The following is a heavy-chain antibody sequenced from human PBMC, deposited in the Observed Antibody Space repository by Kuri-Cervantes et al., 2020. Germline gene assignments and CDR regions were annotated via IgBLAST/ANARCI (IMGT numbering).Heavy chain of an antibody. J-gene: IGHJ4*02. CDR2: INPNSGGT. CDR1: GYTFTGYY. V-gene: IGHV1-2*02. CDR3: AREGVNYDILTGYYMRSNFDY. D-gene: IGHD3-9*01. Sequence: SVQVSCKASGYTFTGYYMHWVRQAPGQGLEWMGWINPNSGGTNYAQKFQGRVTMTRDTSISTAYMELSRLRSDDTAVCYCAREGVNYDILTGYYMRSNFDYWGQGTLVTVSS.